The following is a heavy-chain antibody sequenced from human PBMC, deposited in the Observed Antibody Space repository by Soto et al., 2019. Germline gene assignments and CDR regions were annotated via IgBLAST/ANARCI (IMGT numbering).Heavy chain of an antibody. V-gene: IGHV3-21*01. D-gene: IGHD3-16*01. Sequence: GGSLRLSCAASGFTFSSYSMNWVRQAPGKGLEWVSSISSSSYIYYADSVKGRFTISRDNAKNSLYLQMNSLRAEDTAVYYCARAGGLANLYYFDYWGQGTLVTVSS. CDR1: GFTFSSYS. J-gene: IGHJ4*02. CDR2: ISSSSYI. CDR3: ARAGGLANLYYFDY.